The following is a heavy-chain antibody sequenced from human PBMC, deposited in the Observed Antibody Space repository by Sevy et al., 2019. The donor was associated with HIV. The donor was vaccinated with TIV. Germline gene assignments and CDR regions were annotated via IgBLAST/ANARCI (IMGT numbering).Heavy chain of an antibody. Sequence: GGSLRLSCAASGFTFSSYWMSWVRQAPGKGLEWVADIKKDGSVKLYADAVKGRFTISRDNAENSVDLQMKSLRAEDTAAYFCARWRGAQSEFDYWGQGTRVTVSS. CDR2: IKKDGSVK. D-gene: IGHD3-3*01. V-gene: IGHV3-7*01. CDR3: ARWRGAQSEFDY. CDR1: GFTFSSYW. J-gene: IGHJ4*02.